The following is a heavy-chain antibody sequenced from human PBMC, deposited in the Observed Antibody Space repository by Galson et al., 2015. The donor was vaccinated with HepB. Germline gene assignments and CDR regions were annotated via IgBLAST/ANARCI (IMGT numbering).Heavy chain of an antibody. V-gene: IGHV2-70*01. D-gene: IGHD3-22*01. J-gene: IGHJ4*02. Sequence: PALVKPTQTLTLTCTFSGFSLSTGGMCVSWIRQPPGKALEWLALIDWEDDKYYSTFLKTRLTISKDTSKNQVVLTVTNMDPADTATYYCARLDYDSSGYYVDYWGQGTRVTVSS. CDR2: IDWEDDK. CDR3: ARLDYDSSGYYVDY. CDR1: GFSLSTGGMC.